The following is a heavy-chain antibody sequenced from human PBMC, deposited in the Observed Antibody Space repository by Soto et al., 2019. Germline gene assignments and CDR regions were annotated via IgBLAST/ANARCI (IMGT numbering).Heavy chain of an antibody. CDR2: INPTDGST. D-gene: IGHD3-10*01. CDR1: RYAFTSYS. Sequence: QVQLVQSGAEVKKPGASVKISCKASRYAFTSYSMHWVRQAPGPGLEWMGMINPTDGSTTYAQKFQGRVTMTRDTSTSTVFLELSSLRSEDAAVYYCARAPTMATSLVAGYWGQGTLVTVSS. J-gene: IGHJ4*02. V-gene: IGHV1-46*01. CDR3: ARAPTMATSLVAGY.